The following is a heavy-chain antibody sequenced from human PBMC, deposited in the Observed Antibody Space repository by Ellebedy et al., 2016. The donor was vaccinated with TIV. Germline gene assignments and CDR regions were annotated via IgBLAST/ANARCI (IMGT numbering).Heavy chain of an antibody. Sequence: GGSLRLSXTVSGFTFGDFYMSWVRQAPGKGLEWVGRLKSKTDGGTTDCAAPVKDRFTISRDDSKTTLYLQMNSLKTEDTAVYYCTANIFGSGSYDSWGQGTLVTVSS. CDR1: GFTFGDFY. CDR2: LKSKTDGGTT. V-gene: IGHV3-15*01. D-gene: IGHD3-10*01. CDR3: TANIFGSGSYDS. J-gene: IGHJ4*02.